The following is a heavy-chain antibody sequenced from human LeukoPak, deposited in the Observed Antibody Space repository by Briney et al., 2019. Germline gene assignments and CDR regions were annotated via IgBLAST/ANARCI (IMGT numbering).Heavy chain of an antibody. Sequence: SETLSLTCTVSGGSISSGDYYWSWIRQPPGKGLEWIGYIYYSGSTYYNPSLKSRVTISVDTSKNQFSLKLSSVTAADTAVYYCARAPYYYDSSGYSKGAFDIWGQGTMVTVSS. CDR1: GGSISSGDYY. CDR3: ARAPYYYDSSGYSKGAFDI. D-gene: IGHD3-22*01. V-gene: IGHV4-30-4*08. CDR2: IYYSGST. J-gene: IGHJ3*02.